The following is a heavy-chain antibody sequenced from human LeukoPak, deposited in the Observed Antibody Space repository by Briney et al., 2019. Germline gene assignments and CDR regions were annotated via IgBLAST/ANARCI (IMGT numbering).Heavy chain of an antibody. D-gene: IGHD3-22*01. CDR3: AKDRRGITMIVVVITALDY. CDR1: GFTFSDYY. V-gene: IGHV3-23*01. J-gene: IGHJ4*02. Sequence: GGSLRLSCAASGFTFSDYYMSWIRQAPGKGLEWVSAISGSGGSTYYADSVKGRFTISRDNSKNTLYLQMNSLRAEDTAVYYCAKDRRGITMIVVVITALDYWGQGTLVTVSS. CDR2: ISGSGGST.